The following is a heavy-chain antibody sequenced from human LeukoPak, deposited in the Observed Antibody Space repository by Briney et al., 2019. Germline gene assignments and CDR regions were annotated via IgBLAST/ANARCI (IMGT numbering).Heavy chain of an antibody. V-gene: IGHV3-15*01. CDR1: GFTFSNAW. CDR3: TTDRWSSGWSRRYYYYYMDV. Sequence: GGSLRLSCAASGFTFSNAWMSWVRQAPGKGLEWVGLIKSKTDGGTTDYAAPVKGRFTISRDDSKNTLYLQMNSLKTEDTAVYYCTTDRWSSGWSRRYYYYYMDVWGKGTTVTVSS. CDR2: IKSKTDGGTT. J-gene: IGHJ6*03. D-gene: IGHD6-19*01.